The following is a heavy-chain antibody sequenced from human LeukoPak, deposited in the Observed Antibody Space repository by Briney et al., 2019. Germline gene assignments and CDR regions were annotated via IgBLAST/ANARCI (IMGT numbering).Heavy chain of an antibody. CDR2: IIPVFGTT. CDR3: ARAVTMVKTGFDY. D-gene: IGHD3-10*01. J-gene: IGHJ4*02. V-gene: IGHV1-69*13. CDR1: GGTFNSFA. Sequence: GASVKVSCKASGGTFNSFAISWVRQAPGQGLEWVEGIIPVFGTTNYAQKFQDRVTITADESTSTAYMELSSLRSDDTAVYYCARAVTMVKTGFDYWGQGTLVTVSS.